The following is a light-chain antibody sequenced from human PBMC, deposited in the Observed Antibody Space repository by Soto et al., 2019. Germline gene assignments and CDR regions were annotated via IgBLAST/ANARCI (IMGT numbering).Light chain of an antibody. CDR1: QSISSW. CDR2: DAS. Sequence: DIQMTQSPSTLSASVGDRVTITCRASQSISSWLAWYQQKPGKAPKLLIYDASSLESGVPSRFSGSGSGTEFTLTISSLQPDDFAVYYCQQFNVYPYTFGRGTKLEIK. V-gene: IGKV1-5*01. CDR3: QQFNVYPYT. J-gene: IGKJ2*01.